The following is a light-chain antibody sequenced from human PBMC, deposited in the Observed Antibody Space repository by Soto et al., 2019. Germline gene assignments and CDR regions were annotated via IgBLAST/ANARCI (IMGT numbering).Light chain of an antibody. Sequence: QSALTQPASVSGSPGQSITISCTGTSSDIGGYYYVSWYQHHPGKAPKLMIYEVSNRPSGVSSRFSGSKSGNTASLTISGLQAEDEADYYCGSYTGSIYVFGTGTKVTVL. CDR3: GSYTGSIYV. J-gene: IGLJ1*01. CDR2: EVS. V-gene: IGLV2-14*01. CDR1: SSDIGGYYY.